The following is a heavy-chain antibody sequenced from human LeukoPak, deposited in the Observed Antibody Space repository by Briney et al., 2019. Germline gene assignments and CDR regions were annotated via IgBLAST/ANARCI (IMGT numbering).Heavy chain of an antibody. CDR1: GGSFSSYY. Sequence: SSETLSLTCAVYGGSFSSYYWGWIRQPPGKGLEWIGSIYYSGSTYYNPSLKSRVTISVDTSKNQFSLKLSSVTAADTAVYYCARSYLKGSVVWAPGVIDYWGQGTLVTVSS. J-gene: IGHJ4*02. CDR2: IYYSGST. V-gene: IGHV4-39*01. CDR3: ARSYLKGSVVWAPGVIDY. D-gene: IGHD6-25*01.